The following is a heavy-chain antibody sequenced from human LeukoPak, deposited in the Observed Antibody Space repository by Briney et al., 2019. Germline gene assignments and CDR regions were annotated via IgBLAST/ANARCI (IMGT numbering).Heavy chain of an antibody. CDR3: AKSHSSGWSDAFDI. CDR2: IYYSGST. D-gene: IGHD6-19*01. CDR1: GGSLSSSSYY. J-gene: IGHJ3*02. V-gene: IGHV4-39*07. Sequence: PSETLSLTCTVSGGSLSSSSYYWGWIRQPPGKGLEWIGSIYYSGSTYYNPSLESRVTISVDTSKNQFSLKLSSVTAADTAVYYCAKSHSSGWSDAFDIWGQGTMVTVSS.